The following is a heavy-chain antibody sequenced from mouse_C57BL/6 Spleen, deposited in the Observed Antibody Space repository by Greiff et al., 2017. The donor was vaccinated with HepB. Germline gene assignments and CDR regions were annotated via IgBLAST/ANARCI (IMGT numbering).Heavy chain of an antibody. CDR3: ARSRDGYSPFDY. V-gene: IGHV1-81*01. Sequence: QVQLQQSGAELARPGASVKLSCKASGYTFTSYGISWVKQRTGQGLEWIGEIYPRSGNTYYNEKFKGKATLTADKSSSTAYMELRSLTSEDSAVYFCARSRDGYSPFDYWGQGTTLTVSS. D-gene: IGHD2-3*01. CDR2: IYPRSGNT. J-gene: IGHJ2*01. CDR1: GYTFTSYG.